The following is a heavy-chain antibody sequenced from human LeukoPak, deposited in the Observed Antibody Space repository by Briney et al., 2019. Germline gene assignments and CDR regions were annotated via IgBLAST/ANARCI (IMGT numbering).Heavy chain of an antibody. J-gene: IGHJ4*02. CDR2: IWYDGSNK. CDR3: AKDSGYSYGTLDY. D-gene: IGHD5-18*01. Sequence: GXSLRLSCAASGFTFSSYGMHWVRQAPGKGLEWVAVIWYDGSNKYYADSVKGRFTISRDNSKNTLYLQMNSLRAEDTAVYYCAKDSGYSYGTLDYWGQGTLVTVSS. V-gene: IGHV3-33*06. CDR1: GFTFSSYG.